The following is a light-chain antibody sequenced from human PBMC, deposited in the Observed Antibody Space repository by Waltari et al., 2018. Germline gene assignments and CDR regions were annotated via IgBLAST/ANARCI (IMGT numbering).Light chain of an antibody. Sequence: QSALTQPASVSGSPGQSVTISCIGTSSDIGAYNYVAWYQHYPGKAPKLLIYDVSNWPSGVSSRFSGSKSGNTASLTISGLQADDESDYYCSSYTTTRTRLFGGGTKLTVL. CDR2: DVS. CDR1: SSDIGAYNY. V-gene: IGLV2-14*03. CDR3: SSYTTTRTRL. J-gene: IGLJ2*01.